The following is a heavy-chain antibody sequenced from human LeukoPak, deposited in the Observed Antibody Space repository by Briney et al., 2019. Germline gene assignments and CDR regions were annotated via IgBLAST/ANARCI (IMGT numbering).Heavy chain of an antibody. CDR2: INPNSGGT. CDR3: ACLPYAFDI. CDR1: GYTFTGYY. J-gene: IGHJ3*02. V-gene: IGHV1-2*02. Sequence: ASVKVSCKASGYTFTGYYMHWVRQAPGQGLEWMGWINPNSGGTNYAQKFQGRVTVTRDTSTSTVYMELTSLRSEDTAVYYCACLPYAFDIWGQGTMVTVSS.